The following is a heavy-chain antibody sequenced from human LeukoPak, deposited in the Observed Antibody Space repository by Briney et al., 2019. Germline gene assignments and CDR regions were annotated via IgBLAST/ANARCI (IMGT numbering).Heavy chain of an antibody. CDR1: GDSVSSNGAA. D-gene: IGHD3-9*01. CDR2: TYYRSKWYS. J-gene: IGHJ4*02. CDR3: TRVVEYYVILTGSPKGDNYFDS. V-gene: IGHV6-1*01. Sequence: SQTLSLTCAISGDSVSSNGAAWNWIRQSPSRGLEWLGRTYYRSKWYSDYAVSVKARITIIPDTSKNPFSLHLDSVTPEDTAVYFCTRVVEYYVILTGSPKGDNYFDSWGQGTLVTVSS.